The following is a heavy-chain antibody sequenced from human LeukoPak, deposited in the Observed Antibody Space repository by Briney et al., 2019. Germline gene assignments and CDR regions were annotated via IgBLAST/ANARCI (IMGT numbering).Heavy chain of an antibody. CDR3: ARGRGIAAPGPRSLFDY. CDR2: FDPSGGST. CDR1: GYTFTKYY. Sequence: ASVKVSCKASGYTFTKYYMHWVRQAPGQGLEWMEIFDPSGGSTSYAQTFQGRVTMTRDTSTSTFYMELSSLRSEDTAVYYCARGRGIAAPGPRSLFDYWGQGTLVTVSS. V-gene: IGHV1-46*01. J-gene: IGHJ4*02. D-gene: IGHD6-13*01.